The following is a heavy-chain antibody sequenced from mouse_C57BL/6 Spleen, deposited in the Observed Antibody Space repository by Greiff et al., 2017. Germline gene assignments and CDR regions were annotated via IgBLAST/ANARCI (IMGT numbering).Heavy chain of an antibody. CDR2: IYPGDGDT. V-gene: IGHV1-80*01. CDR3: ARVEDYDGAWFAY. D-gene: IGHD2-4*01. CDR1: GYAFSSYW. J-gene: IGHJ3*01. Sequence: VQLVESGAELVKPGASVKISCKASGYAFSSYWMNWVKQRPGKGLEWIGQIYPGDGDTNYNGKFKGKATLTADKSSSTAYMQLSSLTSEDSAVYFCARVEDYDGAWFAYWGQGTLVTVSA.